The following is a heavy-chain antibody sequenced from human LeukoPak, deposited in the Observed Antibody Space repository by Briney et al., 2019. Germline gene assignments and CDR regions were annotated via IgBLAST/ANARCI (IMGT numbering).Heavy chain of an antibody. D-gene: IGHD3-3*01. CDR1: GGSISSGGYY. CDR2: IFYSGST. J-gene: IGHJ6*02. CDR3: ARERARYYDFWSGYDYYYGMDV. V-gene: IGHV4-31*03. Sequence: SQTLSLTCTVSGGSISSGGYYWSWIRQHQGKGLEWIGYIFYSGSTYYNPSLKSRVTISVDTSKIQFSLKLSSVTAADTAVYYCARERARYYDFWSGYDYYYGMDVWGQGTTVTVSS.